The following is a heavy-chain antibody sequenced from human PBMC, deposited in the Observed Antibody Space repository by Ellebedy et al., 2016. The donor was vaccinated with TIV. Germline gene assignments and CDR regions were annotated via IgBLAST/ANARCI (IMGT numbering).Heavy chain of an antibody. CDR1: GGSVSSNHW. CDR3: GRYYDSSGGSFFDY. Sequence: MPSETLSLTCAVSGGSVSSNHWWSWVRQPPGKGLEWIGEIFHSGSTNYNPSLKSRVTISVDKSKNQFSLKLTSVTAADTVVYYCGRYYDSSGGSFFDYWGQGTLVTVSS. V-gene: IGHV4-4*02. D-gene: IGHD3-22*01. CDR2: IFHSGST. J-gene: IGHJ4*02.